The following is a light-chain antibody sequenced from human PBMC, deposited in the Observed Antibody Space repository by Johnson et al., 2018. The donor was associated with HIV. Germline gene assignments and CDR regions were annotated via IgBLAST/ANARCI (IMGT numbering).Light chain of an antibody. Sequence: QSALTQPPSVSAAPGQKVTISCSGSSSNIGNSYVSWYQQLPGTAPKLLIYDNTKRPSGIPDRFSGSKSGTSATLGITGLQTGDEADYYCGTWDSSLSAYVFGTGTKVTVL. J-gene: IGLJ1*01. CDR2: DNT. CDR3: GTWDSSLSAYV. V-gene: IGLV1-51*01. CDR1: SSNIGNSY.